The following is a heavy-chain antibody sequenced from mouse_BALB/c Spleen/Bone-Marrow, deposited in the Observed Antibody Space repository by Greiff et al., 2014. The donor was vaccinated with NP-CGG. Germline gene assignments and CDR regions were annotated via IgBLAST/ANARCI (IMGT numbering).Heavy chain of an antibody. Sequence: QVQLQQSGAELVRPGVSVKISCKGSGYTFTDYAMHWVKQSHAKSLEWIGVISTYYGDASYNQKFKGKTTMTVDKPSSTAYMELARLTSEDSAIYYCARSGGYDYFDYWGQGTTPTVSS. CDR3: ARSGGYDYFDY. V-gene: IGHV1S137*01. J-gene: IGHJ2*01. D-gene: IGHD2-2*01. CDR2: ISTYYGDA. CDR1: GYTFTDYA.